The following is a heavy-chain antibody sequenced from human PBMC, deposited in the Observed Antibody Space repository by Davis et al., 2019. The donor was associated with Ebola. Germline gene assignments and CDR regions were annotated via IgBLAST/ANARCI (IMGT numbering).Heavy chain of an antibody. Sequence: GSLRLSCAVYGGSFSGYYWSWIRQPPGKGLEWIGEINHSGSTNYNPSLKSRVTISVDTSKNQFSLKLSSVTAADTAVYYCARDGYNSLMSYYYGMDVWGQGTTVTVSS. V-gene: IGHV4-34*01. CDR3: ARDGYNSLMSYYYGMDV. CDR2: INHSGST. CDR1: GGSFSGYY. J-gene: IGHJ6*02. D-gene: IGHD5-24*01.